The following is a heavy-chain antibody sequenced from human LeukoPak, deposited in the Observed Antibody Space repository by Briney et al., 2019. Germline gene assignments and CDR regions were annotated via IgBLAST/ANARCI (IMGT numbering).Heavy chain of an antibody. Sequence: GGSLRLSCAASGFTVSSNYMSWVRQAPGKGLEWVSVIYSGGSTYYADSVKGRFTISRDNSKNTLYPQMNSLRAEDTAVYYCASSRSGSYYIYFDYWGQGTLVTVSS. CDR1: GFTVSSNY. CDR3: ASSRSGSYYIYFDY. V-gene: IGHV3-53*01. CDR2: IYSGGST. J-gene: IGHJ4*02. D-gene: IGHD3-10*01.